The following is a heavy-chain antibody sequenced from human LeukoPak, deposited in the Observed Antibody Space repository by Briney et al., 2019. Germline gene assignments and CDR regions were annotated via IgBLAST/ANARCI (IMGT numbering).Heavy chain of an antibody. CDR3: ATVAMEDWYFDL. CDR2: ISSSGSTI. CDR1: GFTFRSYS. J-gene: IGHJ2*01. V-gene: IGHV3-48*02. D-gene: IGHD5-18*01. Sequence: GGSLRLSCVASGFTFRSYSMNWVRQAPGKGLEWVSYISSSGSTIYNADAVKGRFTISRDNAKNSLYLQMSSLRDEDTAAYYYATVAMEDWYFDLWGRGTLVTVSS.